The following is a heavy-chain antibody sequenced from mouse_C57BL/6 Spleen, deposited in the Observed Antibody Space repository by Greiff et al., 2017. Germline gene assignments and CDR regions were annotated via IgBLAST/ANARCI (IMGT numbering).Heavy chain of an antibody. J-gene: IGHJ4*01. CDR1: GYTFTDYN. D-gene: IGHD1-1*01. Sequence: VQLKESGPELVKPGASVKIPCKASGYTFTDYNMDWVKQSHGKSLEWIGDINPNNGGTIYNQKFKGKATLTVDKSSSTAYMELRSLTSEDTAVYYCARSGNYEAYAMDYWGQGTSVTVSS. V-gene: IGHV1-18*01. CDR3: ARSGNYEAYAMDY. CDR2: INPNNGGT.